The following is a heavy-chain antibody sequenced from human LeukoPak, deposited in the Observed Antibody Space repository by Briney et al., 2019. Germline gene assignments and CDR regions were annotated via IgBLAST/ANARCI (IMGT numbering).Heavy chain of an antibody. J-gene: IGHJ4*02. V-gene: IGHV2-5*02. CDR2: IYWDGDE. Sequence: ESGPTLVQPTQTLTLTCTFSGFSLSTTAVGVGWIRQPPGKALEWLAFIYWDGDERYSPSLRSRLTLTKDTSKNQVQLTMTNMDPVDTATYYCAHRLSDRAYNGSPYYFDYWGQGTLDTVSS. D-gene: IGHD1-26*01. CDR3: AHRLSDRAYNGSPYYFDY. CDR1: GFSLSTTAVG.